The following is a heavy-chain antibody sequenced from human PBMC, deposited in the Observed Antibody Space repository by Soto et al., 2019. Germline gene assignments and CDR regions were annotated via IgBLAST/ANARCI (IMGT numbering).Heavy chain of an antibody. J-gene: IGHJ4*02. CDR3: AREKKDSSGRYRIFDY. CDR2: IYYSGST. Sequence: PSETLSLTCTVSGGSISSYYWSWIRQPPGKGLEWIGYIYYSGSTNYNPSLKSRVTISEDTSKNQFSLKLSSVTAADTAVYYCAREKKDSSGRYRIFDYWGQGTLVTVSS. CDR1: GGSISSYY. V-gene: IGHV4-59*01. D-gene: IGHD6-19*01.